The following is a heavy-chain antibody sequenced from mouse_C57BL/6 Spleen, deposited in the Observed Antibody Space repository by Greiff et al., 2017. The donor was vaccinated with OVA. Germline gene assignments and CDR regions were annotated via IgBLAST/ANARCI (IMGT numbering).Heavy chain of an antibody. CDR1: GYTFTSYW. V-gene: IGHV1-52*01. CDR2: IDPSDSET. J-gene: IGHJ3*01. Sequence: VQLQQPGAELVRPGSSVKLSCKASGYTFTSYWMHWVKQRPIQGLEWIGNIDPSDSETHYNQKFKDKATLTVDKSSSTAYMQLSSLTSEDSAVYYCAREDGYYWFAYWGQGTLVTVSA. CDR3: AREDGYYWFAY. D-gene: IGHD2-3*01.